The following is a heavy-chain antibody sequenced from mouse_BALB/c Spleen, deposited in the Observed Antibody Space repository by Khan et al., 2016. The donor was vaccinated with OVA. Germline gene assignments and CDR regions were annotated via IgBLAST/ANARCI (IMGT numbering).Heavy chain of an antibody. CDR1: GFSLTDYG. J-gene: IGHJ4*01. D-gene: IGHD2-10*01. Sequence: QVQLKESGPGLVAPSQSLSITCTVSGFSLTDYGVNWIRQPPGKGLEWLGIIWGGGTTYYNSALKSRLSISKDNAKSQVFLKMNSLQTDDTAMYYCAKPFYAHYYAMDSWGQGTSVTVSS. V-gene: IGHV2-6-5*01. CDR2: IWGGGTT. CDR3: AKPFYAHYYAMDS.